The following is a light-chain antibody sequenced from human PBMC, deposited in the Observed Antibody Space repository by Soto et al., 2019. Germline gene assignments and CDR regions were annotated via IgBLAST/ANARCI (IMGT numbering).Light chain of an antibody. Sequence: EIVLTQSPGTLSLSPGERATLSCRASQSVSSSYLAWYQQKPGQAPRLLIYDASSRATGIPARFSGSGSGTYFTLTISRLEPEDFAVYYCQQYGSSPPITFGQGTRLEIK. V-gene: IGKV3-20*01. CDR3: QQYGSSPPIT. CDR1: QSVSSSY. CDR2: DAS. J-gene: IGKJ5*01.